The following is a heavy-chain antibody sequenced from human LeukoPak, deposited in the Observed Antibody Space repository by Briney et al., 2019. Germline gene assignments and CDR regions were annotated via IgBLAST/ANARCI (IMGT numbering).Heavy chain of an antibody. J-gene: IGHJ3*02. D-gene: IGHD3-3*01. CDR2: IRYDGSNK. CDR3: GRPLSRSAYLYDAFDM. CDR1: GFTFTNYH. V-gene: IGHV3-30*02. Sequence: GGSLRLSCAASGFTFTNYHMHWVRQTPGKGLEGVAFIRYDGSNKFYEESVKGRFTISRDNYKNTLYLEMNSLRTEDTAIYYCGRPLSRSAYLYDAFDMWGQGTLVTVSS.